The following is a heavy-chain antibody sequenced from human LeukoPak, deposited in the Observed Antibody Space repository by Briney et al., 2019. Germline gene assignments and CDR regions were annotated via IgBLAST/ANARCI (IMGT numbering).Heavy chain of an antibody. Sequence: PSETLSLTCTVSGGSFSSYYWSWIRQPAGKGLEWIGRICTSGSTNYKPSLQSRITMSVDTSKNQFSQKLSSVTAADTAVYYCARLGYSSSYFDYWGQGTLVTVSS. CDR2: ICTSGST. CDR3: ARLGYSSSYFDY. D-gene: IGHD5-18*01. CDR1: GGSFSSYY. V-gene: IGHV4-4*07. J-gene: IGHJ4*02.